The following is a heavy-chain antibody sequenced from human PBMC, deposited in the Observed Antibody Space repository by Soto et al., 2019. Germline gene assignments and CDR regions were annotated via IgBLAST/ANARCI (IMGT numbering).Heavy chain of an antibody. D-gene: IGHD6-13*01. J-gene: IGHJ4*02. Sequence: ASVKVSCKTSGNPFMGHYIHWLRQAPGQGFEWLGYISNSGGTKFSQNFQGRVSMTRDTSITTAYMELRGLQSGDTAVYYCAAGGSWYAFWGQGTLVTVSS. CDR2: YISNSGGT. CDR1: GNPFMGHY. V-gene: IGHV1-2*02. CDR3: AAGGSWYAF.